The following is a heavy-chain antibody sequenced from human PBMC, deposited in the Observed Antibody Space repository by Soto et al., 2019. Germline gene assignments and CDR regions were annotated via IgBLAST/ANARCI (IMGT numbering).Heavy chain of an antibody. CDR1: GFTFSSYA. J-gene: IGHJ3*02. V-gene: IGHV3-23*01. CDR2: ISGSGGST. CDR3: AKDRYYDFWSGYPVNDAFDI. Sequence: EVQLLESGGGLVQPGGSLRLSCAASGFTFSSYAMSWVRQAPGKGLEWVSAISGSGGSTYYADSVKGRFTISRDNSKNTLYLQMNSLRAEDTAVYYCAKDRYYDFWSGYPVNDAFDIWCQGTMVTVSS. D-gene: IGHD3-3*01.